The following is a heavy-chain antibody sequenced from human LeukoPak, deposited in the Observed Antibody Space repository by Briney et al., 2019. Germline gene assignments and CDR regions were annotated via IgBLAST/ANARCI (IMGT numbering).Heavy chain of an antibody. CDR2: ISGSGGDT. J-gene: IGHJ6*02. D-gene: IGHD6-13*01. CDR1: GFTFSNFL. CDR3: AGHSEMDV. Sequence: TGGSLRLSCAASGFTFSNFLMTWVRQAPGKGPEWVSAISGSGGDTYYADSVKGRFATSRDNSKNTLYLQMSSLRAEDTAVYYCAGHSEMDVWGQGITVTVSS. V-gene: IGHV3-23*01.